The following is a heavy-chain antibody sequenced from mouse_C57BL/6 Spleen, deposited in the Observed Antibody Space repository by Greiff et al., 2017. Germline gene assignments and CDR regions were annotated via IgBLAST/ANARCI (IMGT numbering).Heavy chain of an antibody. CDR1: GYTFTSYW. Sequence: VQLQQPGTELVKPGASVKLSCKASGYTFTSYWMHWVKQRPGQGLEWIGNINPSNGGTNSNQKFKSKATLTVNKSSNTANMQLSSLTSDDTAVYYCAREDYGNYEGYWGQGTTLTGSS. J-gene: IGHJ2*01. D-gene: IGHD2-1*01. CDR2: INPSNGGT. CDR3: AREDYGNYEGY. V-gene: IGHV1-53*01.